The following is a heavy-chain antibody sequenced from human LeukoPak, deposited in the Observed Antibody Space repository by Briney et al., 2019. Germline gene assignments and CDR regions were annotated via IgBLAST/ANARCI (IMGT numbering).Heavy chain of an antibody. J-gene: IGHJ4*02. CDR2: IKSKTDGGTT. CDR3: ITPSREGNFDY. CDR1: GFTFSNAW. D-gene: IGHD3-10*01. Sequence: PGGSLRLSCAASGFTFSNAWMNWVRQAPGKGLEWVGRIKSKTDGGTTDYAAPVKGRFTISRDDSKTTLYLQMNSLKTEDTAVYYRITPSREGNFDYWGQGTLVTVSS. V-gene: IGHV3-15*01.